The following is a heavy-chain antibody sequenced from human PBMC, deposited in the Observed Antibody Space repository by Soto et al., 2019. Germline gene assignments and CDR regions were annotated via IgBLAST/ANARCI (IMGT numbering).Heavy chain of an antibody. CDR3: AKEVVVVVAATVHFDY. V-gene: IGHV3-23*01. CDR2: ISGSGGST. CDR1: GFTFRSHA. J-gene: IGHJ4*02. D-gene: IGHD2-15*01. Sequence: GGSMRLCCAAAGFTFRSHAMSWVSQAQGKGLEWVSAISGSGGSTYYADSVKGRFTISRDNSKNTLYLQMNSLRAEDTAVYYCAKEVVVVVAATVHFDYWGQGTLVTVSS.